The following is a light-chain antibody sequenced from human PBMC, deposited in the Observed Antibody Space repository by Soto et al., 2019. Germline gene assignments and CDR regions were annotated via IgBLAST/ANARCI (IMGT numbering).Light chain of an antibody. CDR1: SSDVGGYNY. CDR3: TSPTHGSLYV. Sequence: QSALTQPASVSGSPGQSITISCTGTSSDVGGYNYVSWYQQYPGIVPKLLIYKDSNRPSGISNRFSGSKSGNTASLTISGLQAEDEADYFCTSPTHGSLYVFGSGTKLTVL. CDR2: KDS. V-gene: IGLV2-14*01. J-gene: IGLJ1*01.